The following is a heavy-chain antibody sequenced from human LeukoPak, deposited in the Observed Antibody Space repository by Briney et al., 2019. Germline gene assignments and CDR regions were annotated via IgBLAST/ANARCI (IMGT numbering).Heavy chain of an antibody. CDR3: ARRDSSGYYAIFDY. V-gene: IGHV4-39*01. D-gene: IGHD3-22*01. Sequence: SETLSLTCTVSGGSISSSSYYWGWIRQPPGKGLEWIGSIYYSGSTYYNPSLKSRVTISVDTSKSQFSLKLSSVTAADTAVYYCARRDSSGYYAIFDYWGQGTLVTVSS. J-gene: IGHJ4*02. CDR1: GGSISSSSYY. CDR2: IYYSGST.